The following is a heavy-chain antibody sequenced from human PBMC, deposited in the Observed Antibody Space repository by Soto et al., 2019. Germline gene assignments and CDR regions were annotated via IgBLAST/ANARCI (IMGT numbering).Heavy chain of an antibody. D-gene: IGHD3-3*01. V-gene: IGHV3-74*01. CDR1: GFTFSSYW. Sequence: GGSLRLSCAASGFTFSSYWMHWVRQAPGKGLVWVSRINSDGSSTSYADSVKGRFTISRDNAKNTLYLQMNSLRAEDTAVYYCARVQAEPLRFLEWSRPYYYYGMDVWGQGTTVTVSS. J-gene: IGHJ6*02. CDR2: INSDGSST. CDR3: ARVQAEPLRFLEWSRPYYYYGMDV.